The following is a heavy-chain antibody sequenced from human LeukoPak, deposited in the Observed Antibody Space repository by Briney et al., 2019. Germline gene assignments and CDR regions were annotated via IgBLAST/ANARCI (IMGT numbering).Heavy chain of an antibody. D-gene: IGHD1-1*01. CDR2: ISSSSSTI. V-gene: IGHV3-48*01. CDR1: GFTFSSYS. J-gene: IGHJ4*02. Sequence: GGSLRLSCAASGFTFSSYSMNWVRQAPGKGLEWVSYISSSSSTIYYADSVKGRFTISRDNSKDTLYLQMNSLRAEDTAVYYCAKHNIDYWGQGTLVTVSS. CDR3: AKHNIDY.